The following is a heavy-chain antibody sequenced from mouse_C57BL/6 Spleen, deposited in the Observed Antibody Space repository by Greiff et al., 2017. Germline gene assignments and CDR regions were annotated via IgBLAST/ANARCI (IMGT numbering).Heavy chain of an antibody. Sequence: QVQLQQSGAELVRPGASVKLSCKASGYTFTDYYINWVKQRPGQGLEWIARIYPGSGNTYYNEKFKGKATLTAEKSSSTAYMQLSSLTSEDSAVYFCARAHDYAMDYWGQGTSVTVSS. CDR1: GYTFTDYY. J-gene: IGHJ4*01. V-gene: IGHV1-76*01. CDR3: ARAHDYAMDY. CDR2: IYPGSGNT.